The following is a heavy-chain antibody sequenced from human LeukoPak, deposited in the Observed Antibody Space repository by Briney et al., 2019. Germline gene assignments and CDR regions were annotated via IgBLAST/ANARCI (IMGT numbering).Heavy chain of an antibody. D-gene: IGHD2-15*01. CDR2: IYYSGST. CDR1: GGSISSSIYY. CDR3: AGGGSLPEEPNF. Sequence: SETLSLTCTVSGGSISSSIYYWGWIRQPPGKGLEWIGSIYYSGSTYYNPSLKSRVTISVDTSKNQFSLKLSSVTAADTAVYYCAGGGSLPEEPNFWGQGTLVTVSS. J-gene: IGHJ4*02. V-gene: IGHV4-39*07.